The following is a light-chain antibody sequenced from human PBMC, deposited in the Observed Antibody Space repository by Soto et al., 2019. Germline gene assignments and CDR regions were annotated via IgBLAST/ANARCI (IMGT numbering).Light chain of an antibody. Sequence: DIVMTQSPDSLAVSLGERATINCKSSQSVLYSSNNKNYLGWYQREAGQPPKLLIYWPSTRESGVPDRFSGSGSGTDFTLTISSLQAESVAVFYCQQCYTTPPHPFVQGTNLEIK. J-gene: IGKJ2*01. CDR2: WPS. V-gene: IGKV4-1*01. CDR3: QQCYTTPPHP. CDR1: QSVLYSSNNKNY.